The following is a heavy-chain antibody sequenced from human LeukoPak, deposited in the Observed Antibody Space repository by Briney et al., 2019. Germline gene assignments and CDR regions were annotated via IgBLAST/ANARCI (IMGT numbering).Heavy chain of an antibody. D-gene: IGHD2-21*01. J-gene: IGHJ4*02. CDR1: GFTFSSYA. Sequence: GGSLRLSCAASGFTFSSYAMSWVRQAPGKGLEWVSGISGSGDNTYYADSVKGRFTISRDNSKNTLYLQMNSLRAEDTAVYYCARVDSRGYWGQGTLVTVSS. V-gene: IGHV3-23*01. CDR2: ISGSGDNT. CDR3: ARVDSRGY.